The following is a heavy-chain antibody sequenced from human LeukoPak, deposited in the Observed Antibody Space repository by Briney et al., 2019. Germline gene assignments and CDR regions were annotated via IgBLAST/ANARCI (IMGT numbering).Heavy chain of an antibody. CDR1: GGSISSGGYY. CDR3: AREEGRYYYDSSGYIDY. V-gene: IGHV4-31*03. D-gene: IGHD3-22*01. J-gene: IGHJ4*02. CDR2: IYYSGST. Sequence: SETLSLTCTVSGGSISSGGYYWSWIRQHPGKGLEWIGYIYYSGSTYYNPSLKSRVTILVDTSKNQFSLKLSSVTAADTAVYYCAREEGRYYYDSSGYIDYWGQGTLVTVSS.